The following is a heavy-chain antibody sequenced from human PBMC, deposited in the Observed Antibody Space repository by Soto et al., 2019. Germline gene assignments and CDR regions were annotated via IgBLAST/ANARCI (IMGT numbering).Heavy chain of an antibody. CDR1: GGSFSGYY. Sequence: SETLSLTCAVYGGSFSGYYWSWIRQPPGKGLEWIGEINHSGSTNYNPSLKSRVTISVDTSKNQFSLKLSSVTAADTAVYYCARGGYYDFWSGYWYYFDYWGQGTLVTVS. CDR2: INHSGST. D-gene: IGHD3-3*01. V-gene: IGHV4-34*01. CDR3: ARGGYYDFWSGYWYYFDY. J-gene: IGHJ4*02.